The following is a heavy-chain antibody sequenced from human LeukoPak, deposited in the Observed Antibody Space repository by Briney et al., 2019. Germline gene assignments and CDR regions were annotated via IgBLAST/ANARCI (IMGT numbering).Heavy chain of an antibody. CDR2: ISSSSSYI. D-gene: IGHD3-22*01. V-gene: IGHV3-21*01. Sequence: GGSLRLSCAASGCTFSSYSMNWVRQAPGKGLEWVSSISSSSSYIYYADSVKGRFTISRDNAKNSLYLQMNSLRAEDTAVYYCARGFITPDAFDIWGQGTMVTVSS. CDR1: GCTFSSYS. J-gene: IGHJ3*02. CDR3: ARGFITPDAFDI.